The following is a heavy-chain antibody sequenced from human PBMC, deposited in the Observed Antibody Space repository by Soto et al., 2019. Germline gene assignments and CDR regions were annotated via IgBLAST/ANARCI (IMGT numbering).Heavy chain of an antibody. D-gene: IGHD1-26*01. Sequence: SETLSLTCIVSGGSISSYDWNWIRQPAGKGLEWIGRIYTSGSTYYNPSLKGRLAMSVDTSKNQFSLRLSSVTAADTAGYFCAGDQGYFSGGDVWGQGTTVT. CDR2: IYTSGST. J-gene: IGHJ6*02. CDR1: GGSISSYD. CDR3: AGDQGYFSGGDV. V-gene: IGHV4-4*07.